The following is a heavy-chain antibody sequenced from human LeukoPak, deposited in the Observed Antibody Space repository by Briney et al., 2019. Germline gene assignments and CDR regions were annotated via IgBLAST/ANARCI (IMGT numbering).Heavy chain of an antibody. CDR1: GFTFSSYA. D-gene: IGHD3-3*02. CDR2: IYRDGSST. J-gene: IGHJ2*01. CDR3: ARGKAGIGTNWYFDL. V-gene: IGHV3-74*01. Sequence: GGSLRLSCAASGFTFSSYAMSWVRQAPGKGLEWVSHIYRDGSSTSYADSVKDRLTISRDNAKNTLYLQMNSLRAADTAVYYCARGKAGIGTNWYFDLWGRGTLVTVSS.